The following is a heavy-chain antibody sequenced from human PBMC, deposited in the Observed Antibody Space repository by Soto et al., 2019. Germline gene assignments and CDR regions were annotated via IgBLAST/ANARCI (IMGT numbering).Heavy chain of an antibody. V-gene: IGHV3-23*01. D-gene: IGHD6-13*01. CDR1: GLTFSTDE. CDR2: ISGSGGST. J-gene: IGHJ4*02. CDR3: AKSDAAGDLSLSYFDY. Sequence: GGSLRLSCAVSGLTFSTDEMNWVRQAPGKGLEWVSAISGSGGSTYYADSVKGRFTISRDNSKNTLYLQMNSLRAEDTAVYYCAKSDAAGDLSLSYFDYWGQGTLVTVSS.